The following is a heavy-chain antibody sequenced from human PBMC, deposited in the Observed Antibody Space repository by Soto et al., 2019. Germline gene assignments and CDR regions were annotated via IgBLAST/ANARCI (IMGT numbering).Heavy chain of an antibody. V-gene: IGHV3-48*02. CDR2: VCNRRSTI. D-gene: IGHD3-22*01. J-gene: IGHJ4*01. Sequence: EVQLVESGGGLVQPGGSLRLSCAASGFTFSRYSMHWVRQAPGKGLEWVSYVCNRRSTIYYADSVKGRFTISRDNARNSLYLHMNSLSDSDKAVYDCARGTDDGSGFNFDYWGHGPLVTVSS. CDR3: ARGTDDGSGFNFDY. CDR1: GFTFSRYS.